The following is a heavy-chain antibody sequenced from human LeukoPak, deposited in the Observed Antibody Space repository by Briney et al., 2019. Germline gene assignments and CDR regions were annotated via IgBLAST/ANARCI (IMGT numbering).Heavy chain of an antibody. CDR3: ARVGGDYDSSGFPVVFDY. V-gene: IGHV3-30*04. D-gene: IGHD3-22*01. J-gene: IGHJ4*02. CDR2: ISYDGSNK. CDR1: GFTFSSYA. Sequence: GGSLRLSCAASGFTFSSYAMHRVRQAPGKGLEWVAVISYDGSNKYYADSVKGRFTISRDNSKNTLYLQMNSLRAEDTAVYYCARVGGDYDSSGFPVVFDYWGQGTLVTVSS.